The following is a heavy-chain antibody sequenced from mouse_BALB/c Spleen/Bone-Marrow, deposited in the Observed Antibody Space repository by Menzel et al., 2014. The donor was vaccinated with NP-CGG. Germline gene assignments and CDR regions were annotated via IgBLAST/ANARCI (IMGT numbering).Heavy chain of an antibody. V-gene: IGHV1S81*02. CDR3: ARSSYYYGSSYVNAMDY. CDR1: GYTFTSYW. Sequence: VKLQESGAELVKPGASVKLSCKASGYTFTSYWMHWVKQRPGQGLEWIGEINPSNGRTNYNEEFKSKATLTVDKSSSTAYMQLSSLTSEDSAVYYCARSSYYYGSSYVNAMDYWGQGTSVTVSS. J-gene: IGHJ4*01. D-gene: IGHD1-1*01. CDR2: INPSNGRT.